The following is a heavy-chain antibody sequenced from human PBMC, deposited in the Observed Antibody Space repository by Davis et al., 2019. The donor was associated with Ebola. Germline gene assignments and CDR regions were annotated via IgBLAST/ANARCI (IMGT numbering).Heavy chain of an antibody. CDR3: ARRTALWRRVDY. CDR2: INHRGST. J-gene: IGHJ4*02. CDR1: GGSFSGYY. V-gene: IGHV4-34*01. D-gene: IGHD2-21*02. Sequence: MPGGSLRLSCAVYGGSFSGYYWSWIRQPPGKGLEWIGEINHRGSTNYNPSLKSQVTISVDTSKNQFSLKLSSVTAADTAVYYCARRTALWRRVDYWGQGTLVTVSS.